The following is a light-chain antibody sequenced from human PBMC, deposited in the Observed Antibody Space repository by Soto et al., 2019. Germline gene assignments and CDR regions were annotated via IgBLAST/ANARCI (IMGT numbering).Light chain of an antibody. Sequence: QSVLTQPPSGSGTPGQRVTISCSGSSSNIGSNYVYWYQQLPGSAPKLLIYRNNQRPSGVPDRFSGSKSGTSASLAISGLRSEYEADYYCAAWDDSLDVVFGGGTKLTVL. CDR1: SSNIGSNY. V-gene: IGLV1-47*01. CDR2: RNN. CDR3: AAWDDSLDVV. J-gene: IGLJ2*01.